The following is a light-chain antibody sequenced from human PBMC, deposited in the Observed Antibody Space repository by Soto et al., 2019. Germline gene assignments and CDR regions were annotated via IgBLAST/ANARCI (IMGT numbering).Light chain of an antibody. Sequence: DIQMTQSPYSLSASVGDRVTITCRAGQSIGSCFNWYQQKPGKAPKLLIYAASSLQSGVPSRFSGSGSGTDFTLTIRSLQPEDFATCYCQQRYSTPLTFRGGTKVEI. V-gene: IGKV1-39*01. J-gene: IGKJ4*02. CDR3: QQRYSTPLT. CDR2: AAS. CDR1: QSIGSC.